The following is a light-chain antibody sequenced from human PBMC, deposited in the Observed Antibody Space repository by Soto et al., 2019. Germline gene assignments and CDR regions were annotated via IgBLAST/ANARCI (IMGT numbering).Light chain of an antibody. J-gene: IGKJ1*01. CDR2: DAS. CDR3: QQYNTYPWT. V-gene: IGKV1-5*01. Sequence: DLQMTQSPSTLSASVGDRVTITCRASQSISSWLAWYQQKPGKAPKLLIYDASSLESGVPSRFSGSGSGTEFTLTISSLQPDAFATYYCQQYNTYPWTFGQGTKVEIK. CDR1: QSISSW.